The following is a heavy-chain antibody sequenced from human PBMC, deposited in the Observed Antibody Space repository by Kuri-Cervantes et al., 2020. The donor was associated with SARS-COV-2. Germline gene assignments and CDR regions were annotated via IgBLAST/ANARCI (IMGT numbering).Heavy chain of an antibody. CDR3: ARLSSMAAPTDY. CDR1: GYSISSGYY. CDR2: IYHSGST. Sequence: SQTLSLTCAVSGYSISSGYYWGWIRQPPGKGLEWIGSIYHSGSTYYNPSLKSRVTISVDTSKNQFSLKLSSVTAADTAVYYRARLSSMAAPTDYWGQGALVTVSS. V-gene: IGHV4-38-2*01. D-gene: IGHD6-6*01. J-gene: IGHJ4*02.